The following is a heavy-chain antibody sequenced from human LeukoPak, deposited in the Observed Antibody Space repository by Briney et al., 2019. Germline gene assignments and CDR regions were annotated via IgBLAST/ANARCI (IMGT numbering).Heavy chain of an antibody. V-gene: IGHV3-48*01. J-gene: IGHJ4*02. Sequence: GGSLRLSCAASGFTFSSYSMNWVRQAPGKGLEWVSYISSSSSTIYYADPVKGRFTISRDNARNSLYLQMNSLRAEDTAVYYCARKSVASDYWGQGTLVTVSS. CDR3: ARKSVASDY. CDR2: ISSSSSTI. CDR1: GFTFSSYS. D-gene: IGHD6-6*01.